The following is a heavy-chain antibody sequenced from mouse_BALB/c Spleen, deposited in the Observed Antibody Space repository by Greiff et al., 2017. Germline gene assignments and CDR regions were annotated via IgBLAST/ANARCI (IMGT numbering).Heavy chain of an antibody. Sequence: QVQLQQSGAELAKPGASVKMSCKASGYTFTSYWMHWVKQRPGQGLEWIGYINPSTGYTEYNQKFKDKATLTADKSSSTAYMQLSSLTSEDSAVYHCARWLLDYWGQGTTLTVSS. CDR2: INPSTGYT. CDR1: GYTFTSYW. J-gene: IGHJ2*01. V-gene: IGHV1-7*01. CDR3: ARWLLDY. D-gene: IGHD2-3*01.